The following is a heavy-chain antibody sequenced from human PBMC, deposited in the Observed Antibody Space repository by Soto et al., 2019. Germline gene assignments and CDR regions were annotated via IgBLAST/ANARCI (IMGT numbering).Heavy chain of an antibody. CDR3: ARDRGGSTSCYDFGV. CDR2: ISSSSSYI. V-gene: IGHV3-21*01. Sequence: EVQLVESGGGLVKPGGSLRLSCAASGFSFSSYSMNWVRQAPGKGLEWVSSISSSSSYIYHADSVKGRFTISRDNAKNSLDLQMNSVRAEDTAVYYCARDRGGSTSCYDFGVGGQGTLVTVSS. CDR1: GFSFSSYS. D-gene: IGHD2-2*01. J-gene: IGHJ4*02.